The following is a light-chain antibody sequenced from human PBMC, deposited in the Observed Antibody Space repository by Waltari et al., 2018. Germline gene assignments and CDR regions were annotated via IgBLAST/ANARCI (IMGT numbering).Light chain of an antibody. V-gene: IGLV2-8*01. CDR3: ISYAGNNKYV. J-gene: IGLJ1*01. CDR2: EVT. CDR1: SSDVGAYND. Sequence: QSALTQPPSASGSPGQSVTISCTGTSSDVGAYNDVSWYQQYPDKAPKLMIYEVTKRPSGVPDRFSGSKSGNTASLTVSGLQAEDEADYYCISYAGNNKYVLGAGTKVTVL.